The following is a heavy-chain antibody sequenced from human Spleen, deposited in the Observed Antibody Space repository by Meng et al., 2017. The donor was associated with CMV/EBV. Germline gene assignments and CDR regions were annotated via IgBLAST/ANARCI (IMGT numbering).Heavy chain of an antibody. CDR1: GFTFRSYE. CDR2: ISSSGSVI. J-gene: IGHJ6*02. V-gene: IGHV3-48*03. CDR3: ARDLSQPAAPPYYYFGMDV. Sequence: GESLKISCAASGFTFRSYEMNWVRQAPGKGLEWILYISSSGSVIYYADSVKGRFTISRDNANNSLYLQMYYLGADDTAVYYCARDLSQPAAPPYYYFGMDVWGQGTTVTVSS. D-gene: IGHD2-2*01.